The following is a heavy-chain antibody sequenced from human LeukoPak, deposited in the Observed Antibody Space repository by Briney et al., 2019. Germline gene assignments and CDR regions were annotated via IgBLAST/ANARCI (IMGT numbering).Heavy chain of an antibody. J-gene: IGHJ1*01. Sequence: GASVKVSCKASGYTFSDYHIHWLRQAPGQGLEWMGWSNPSSGGTDYAEKFHGRVTMTRDTSTNTAYMELSRLRSDDTAVYFCTRVRALAAAGTGARYFQDWGQGPLVTVSS. CDR3: TRVRALAAAGTGARYFQD. CDR1: GYTFSDYH. D-gene: IGHD6-13*01. V-gene: IGHV1-2*02. CDR2: SNPSSGGT.